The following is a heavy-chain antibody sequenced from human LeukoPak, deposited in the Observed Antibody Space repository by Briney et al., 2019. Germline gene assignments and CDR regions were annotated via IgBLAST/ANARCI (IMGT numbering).Heavy chain of an antibody. J-gene: IGHJ4*02. Sequence: SVKVSCKASGGTFSSYDISWVRQAPGQGLEWMGGIMPILSTANYAQKFQGRVTITADKSTSTAYMELSSLRSEDTAVYYCASGRTDIVVVPATLRNYYFDYWGQGTLVTVSS. CDR2: IMPILSTA. CDR1: GGTFSSYD. CDR3: ASGRTDIVVVPATLRNYYFDY. V-gene: IGHV1-69*06. D-gene: IGHD2-2*01.